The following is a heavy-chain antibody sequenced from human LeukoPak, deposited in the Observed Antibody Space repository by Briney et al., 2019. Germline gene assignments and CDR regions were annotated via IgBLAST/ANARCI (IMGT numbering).Heavy chain of an antibody. V-gene: IGHV4-61*05. CDR1: GGSISSSNFY. CDR3: ARGIVGVLLDAFDI. J-gene: IGHJ3*02. D-gene: IGHD3-10*01. Sequence: SETLSLTCTVSGGSISSSNFYWGWIRQPPGKGLEWIGYIYYSGSTNYNPSLKSRVTISVDTSKNQFSLKLSSVTAADTAVYYCARGIVGVLLDAFDIWGQGTMVTVSS. CDR2: IYYSGST.